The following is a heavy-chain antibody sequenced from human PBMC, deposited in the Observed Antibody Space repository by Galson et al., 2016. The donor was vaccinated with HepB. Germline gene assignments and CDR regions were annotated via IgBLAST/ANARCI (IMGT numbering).Heavy chain of an antibody. V-gene: IGHV3-23*01. CDR3: AKLEWLVLRTPFDY. D-gene: IGHD6-19*01. CDR1: GFTFRIYA. Sequence: SLRLSCAASGFTFRIYAVTWVRQAPGKGLEWVSTISGSDGSTYYADSVTGRFTISRDNSKNTLYLQMNSLRAEDTAVYYCAKLEWLVLRTPFDYWGQGTLVTVSS. J-gene: IGHJ4*02. CDR2: ISGSDGST.